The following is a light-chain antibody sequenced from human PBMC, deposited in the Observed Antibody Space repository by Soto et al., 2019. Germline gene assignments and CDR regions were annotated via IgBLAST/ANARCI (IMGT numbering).Light chain of an antibody. CDR2: KAS. CDR3: QQYNSYRA. Sequence: DIQLTQSPSTLSASLGDRVTITCRASQSIDTWLAWHQQKPGQVPKLLISKASSLESGVPSRFSGSGSGTEFTLTISSLKPDDSATDYCQQYNSYRAFGQGTKVDI. J-gene: IGKJ1*01. CDR1: QSIDTW. V-gene: IGKV1-5*03.